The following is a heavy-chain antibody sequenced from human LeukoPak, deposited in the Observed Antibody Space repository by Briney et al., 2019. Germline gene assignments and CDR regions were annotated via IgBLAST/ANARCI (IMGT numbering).Heavy chain of an antibody. CDR2: ISSSGSTI. V-gene: IGHV3-11*04. CDR1: GFTFNDYG. Sequence: PGGSLRLSCEAYGFTFNDYGMSWIRQAPGRGLEWVSYISSSGSTIYYADSVKGRFTISRDNAKNSLYLQMNSLRAEDTAVYYCARERGGNSGKGVDYYYYYMDVWGKGTTVTVSS. CDR3: ARERGGNSGKGVDYYYYYMDV. J-gene: IGHJ6*03. D-gene: IGHD4-23*01.